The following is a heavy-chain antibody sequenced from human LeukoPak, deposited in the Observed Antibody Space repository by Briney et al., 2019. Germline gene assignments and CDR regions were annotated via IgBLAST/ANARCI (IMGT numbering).Heavy chain of an antibody. CDR1: GGSTSSYY. CDR2: IHSNGST. CDR3: ARLFWSDSHSFDY. J-gene: IGHJ4*02. D-gene: IGHD3-3*01. V-gene: IGHV4-59*01. Sequence: PWETVSLTCIVSGGSTSSYYWSWIRQPPGKGLEWIGYIHSNGSTNYNPSLKSRGTISLDTSKNQFSLKLSSVTAADTAVYYCARLFWSDSHSFDYWGQGTLVTVSS.